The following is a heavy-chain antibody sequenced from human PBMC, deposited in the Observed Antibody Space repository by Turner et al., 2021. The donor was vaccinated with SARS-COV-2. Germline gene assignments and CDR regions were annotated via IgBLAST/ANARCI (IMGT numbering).Heavy chain of an antibody. Sequence: QVQLVESGGGVVQPGRSLRLSCAASGFTFSRYGMHWVRPAPCKGLEWVAVIWYDGSNKYYADSVKGRFTISRDNSKNTLYLQMNSLRAEDTAVYYCAKAGFGYSSGWGYFDYWGQGTLVTVSS. J-gene: IGHJ4*02. CDR3: AKAGFGYSSGWGYFDY. CDR1: GFTFSRYG. CDR2: IWYDGSNK. D-gene: IGHD6-19*01. V-gene: IGHV3-33*06.